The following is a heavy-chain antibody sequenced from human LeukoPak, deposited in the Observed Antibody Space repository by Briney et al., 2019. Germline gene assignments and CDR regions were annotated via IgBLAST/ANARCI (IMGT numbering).Heavy chain of an antibody. Sequence: GASVKVSCKASGYTFTGYYMHWVRQAPGQGLEWMGWTNPNSGGTNYAQKFQGRVTMTRDTSISTAYMELSRLRSDDTAVYYCARANVDIVATIKGVDRAWFDPWGQGTLVTVSS. CDR2: TNPNSGGT. D-gene: IGHD5-12*01. J-gene: IGHJ5*02. CDR3: ARANVDIVATIKGVDRAWFDP. CDR1: GYTFTGYY. V-gene: IGHV1-2*02.